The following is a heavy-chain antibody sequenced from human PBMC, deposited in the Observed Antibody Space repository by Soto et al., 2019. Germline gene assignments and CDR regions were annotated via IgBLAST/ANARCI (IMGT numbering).Heavy chain of an antibody. CDR1: GYSFTSYW. D-gene: IGHD2-15*01. J-gene: IGHJ4*01. Sequence: PGESLKISCKGSGYSFTSYWISWVRQMPGKGLEWMGRIDPSDSYTNYSPSFQGHVTISADKSISTAYLQWSSLKASDTAMYYCTRIDWGGNRIFDYWGHGNLVTVSS. CDR2: IDPSDSYT. V-gene: IGHV5-10-1*01. CDR3: TRIDWGGNRIFDY.